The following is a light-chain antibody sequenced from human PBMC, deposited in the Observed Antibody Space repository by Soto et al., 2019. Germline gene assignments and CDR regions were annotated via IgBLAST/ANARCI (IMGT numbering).Light chain of an antibody. CDR3: QQYGTSRLT. J-gene: IGKJ4*01. Sequence: EIVLTQSPGTLSLSPGERATLSCRASQSVTDSYLAWYQQRPGQAPRLVIYGASSRASAVPDRFSGSGSGADFTLTISRLEPEDFAVYYCQQYGTSRLTFGGGT. V-gene: IGKV3-20*01. CDR1: QSVTDSY. CDR2: GAS.